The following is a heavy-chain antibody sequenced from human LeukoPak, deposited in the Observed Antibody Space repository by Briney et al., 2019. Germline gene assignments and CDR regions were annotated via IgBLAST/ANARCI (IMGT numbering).Heavy chain of an antibody. Sequence: SVKVSCKASGGTFSSYAISWVRQAPGQGREWMGGIIPIFGTANYAQKFQGRVTITADESTSTAYMELSSLRSEDTAGYYCARAVGCSGGSCYLPYNWFDPWGQGTLVTVSS. CDR2: IIPIFGTA. CDR3: ARAVGCSGGSCYLPYNWFDP. V-gene: IGHV1-69*01. J-gene: IGHJ5*02. D-gene: IGHD2-15*01. CDR1: GGTFSSYA.